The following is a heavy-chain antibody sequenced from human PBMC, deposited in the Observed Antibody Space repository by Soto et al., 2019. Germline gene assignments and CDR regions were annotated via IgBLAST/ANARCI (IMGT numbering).Heavy chain of an antibody. CDR1: GGSISSYY. CDR3: AREGVSSSYYTYSGMDV. J-gene: IGHJ6*02. V-gene: IGHV4-59*01. D-gene: IGHD6-13*01. Sequence: PSETLSLTCTVSGGSISSYYWSWIRQPPGKGLEWIGYIYYSGSTNYNPSLKSRVTISVDTSKNQFSLKLSSVTAADTAVYHCAREGVSSSYYTYSGMDVWGQGTAVTVSS. CDR2: IYYSGST.